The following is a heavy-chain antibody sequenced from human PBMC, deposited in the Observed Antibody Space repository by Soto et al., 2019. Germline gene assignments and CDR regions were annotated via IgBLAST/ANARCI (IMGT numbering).Heavy chain of an antibody. D-gene: IGHD3-10*01. J-gene: IGHJ5*02. Sequence: GASVTVSCKAYGYTFTGYYLHWVRQAPGQGLEWMGWIDPNSGDTNYAQKFLGRVTMTRDTSTSTAYMGVTSLNSDDTAVYYCARDPSGVSAQLNWFDPWGQGTLVTVSS. CDR2: IDPNSGDT. V-gene: IGHV1-2*02. CDR1: GYTFTGYY. CDR3: ARDPSGVSAQLNWFDP.